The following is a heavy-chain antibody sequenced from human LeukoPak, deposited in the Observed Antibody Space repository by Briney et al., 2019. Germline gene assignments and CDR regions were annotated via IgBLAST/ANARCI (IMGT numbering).Heavy chain of an antibody. J-gene: IGHJ6*02. CDR2: IIPIFGTA. CDR3: ARDHRSYCSGGSCYRYYYYGMDV. Sequence: SVKVSCTASGGTFSSYAISWVRQAPGQGLEWMGGIIPIFGTANYAQKFQGRVTITADESTSTAYMELSSLRSEDTAVYYCARDHRSYCSGGSCYRYYYYGMDVWGQGTTVTVSS. V-gene: IGHV1-69*13. D-gene: IGHD2-15*01. CDR1: GGTFSSYA.